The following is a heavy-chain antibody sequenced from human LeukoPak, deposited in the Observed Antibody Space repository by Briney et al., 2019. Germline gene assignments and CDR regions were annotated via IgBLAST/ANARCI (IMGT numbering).Heavy chain of an antibody. V-gene: IGHV3-21*01. CDR2: IGSTTNYI. Sequence: GGSLRLSCAASGFTFSSYSMNWVRQAPGKGLEWVSSIGSTTNYIYHADSVKGRFTISRDNAKKILYLQMNSLRAEDTAVYYCARVRGDSSGYYYFNWFDPWGQGALVTVSS. J-gene: IGHJ5*02. CDR3: ARVRGDSSGYYYFNWFDP. CDR1: GFTFSSYS. D-gene: IGHD3-22*01.